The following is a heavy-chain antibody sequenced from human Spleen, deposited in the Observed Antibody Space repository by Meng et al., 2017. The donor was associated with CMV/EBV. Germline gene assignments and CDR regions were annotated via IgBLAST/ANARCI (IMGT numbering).Heavy chain of an antibody. Sequence: EVQLVESGGGLVKPGGSLRVSCAASGFTFTDYNITWVRLAPGKGLEWVSSISSSSTYIYYADSVKGRFIISRDNAKTSVHLQMNSLRDEDTAVYYCARANPFDYWGQGTLVTVSS. CDR3: ARANPFDY. CDR1: GFTFTDYN. V-gene: IGHV3-21*01. CDR2: ISSSSTYI. D-gene: IGHD1-14*01. J-gene: IGHJ4*02.